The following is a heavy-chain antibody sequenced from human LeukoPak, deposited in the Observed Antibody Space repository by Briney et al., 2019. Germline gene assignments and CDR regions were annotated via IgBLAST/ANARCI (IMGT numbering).Heavy chain of an antibody. CDR2: IRYDGSNK. CDR1: GFTFSSYG. J-gene: IGHJ4*02. Sequence: GGSLRLSCATSGFTFSSYGMHWVRQAPGKGLKWVAFIRYDGSNKYYADSVKGRFTISRDNSKNTLYLQMNSLRAEDTAVYYCADLKTFPRDYFDYWGQGTLVTVSS. CDR3: ADLKTFPRDYFDY. V-gene: IGHV3-30*02.